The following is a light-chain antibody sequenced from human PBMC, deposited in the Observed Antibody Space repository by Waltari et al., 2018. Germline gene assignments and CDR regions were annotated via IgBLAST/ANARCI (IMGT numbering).Light chain of an antibody. Sequence: QPVLTQSSSASASLGSSVKLTCTLSSGHSDYIIAWHQPQPGKAPRFLMQLEGSGTYTKGSGVPDRFSGSSSGADRYLTISNLQSEDEADYYCETWDNTHEFGGGTKLTVL. V-gene: IGLV4-60*03. CDR3: ETWDNTHE. J-gene: IGLJ3*02. CDR2: LEGSGTY. CDR1: SGHSDYI.